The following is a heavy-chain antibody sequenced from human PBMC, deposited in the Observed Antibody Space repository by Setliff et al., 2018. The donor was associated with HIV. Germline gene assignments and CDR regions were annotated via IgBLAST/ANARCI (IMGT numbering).Heavy chain of an antibody. Sequence: SETLSLTCAVYGGSFSGYYWSWIRQPPEKGLEWIGEINHSGSTNYNPSLKSRVTISVDTSKNQLSLKLSSVTAADTAVYYCARGLYRAPHQARGYWGQGTLVTVSS. D-gene: IGHD1-26*01. J-gene: IGHJ4*02. CDR1: GGSFSGYY. CDR3: ARGLYRAPHQARGY. V-gene: IGHV4-34*01. CDR2: INHSGST.